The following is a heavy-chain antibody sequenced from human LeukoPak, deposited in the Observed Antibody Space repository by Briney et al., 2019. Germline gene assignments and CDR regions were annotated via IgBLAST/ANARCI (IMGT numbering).Heavy chain of an antibody. CDR3: ATERDGYPVDAFDI. CDR1: GGSISSYY. D-gene: IGHD5-24*01. V-gene: IGHV4-4*07. Sequence: SETLSLTCTVSGGSISSYYWSWIRQPAGKGLEWIGRIYTSGSTNYNPSLKSRVTMPVDTSKNQFSLKLSSVTAADTAVYYCATERDGYPVDAFDIWGQGTMVTVSS. J-gene: IGHJ3*02. CDR2: IYTSGST.